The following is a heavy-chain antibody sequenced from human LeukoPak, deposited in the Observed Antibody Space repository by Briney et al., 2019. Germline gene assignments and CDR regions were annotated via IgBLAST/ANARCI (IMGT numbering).Heavy chain of an antibody. Sequence: ASVKVSCKASGYTFTSYGISWVRQAPGQGLEWMGWISAYNGNTNYAQKPQGRVTMTTDTSTSTAYMELWSLRSDDTAVYYCARSWIAVENYYYGMDVWGQGTTVTVSS. V-gene: IGHV1-18*01. CDR3: ARSWIAVENYYYGMDV. J-gene: IGHJ6*02. CDR1: GYTFTSYG. D-gene: IGHD6-19*01. CDR2: ISAYNGNT.